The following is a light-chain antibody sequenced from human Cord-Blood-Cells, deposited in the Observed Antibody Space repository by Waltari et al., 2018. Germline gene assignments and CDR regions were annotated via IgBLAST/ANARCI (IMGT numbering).Light chain of an antibody. Sequence: QSPLTQPASVSGSPGQAITISCTGTSSDVVGYNYVSWYQKHPGKAPKLMIYDVSKRPSGVSNRFSGSKSGNTASLTISGLQAEDEADYYCSSYTSSSTYVFGTGTKVTVL. CDR2: DVS. CDR3: SSYTSSSTYV. V-gene: IGLV2-14*03. CDR1: SSDVVGYNY. J-gene: IGLJ1*01.